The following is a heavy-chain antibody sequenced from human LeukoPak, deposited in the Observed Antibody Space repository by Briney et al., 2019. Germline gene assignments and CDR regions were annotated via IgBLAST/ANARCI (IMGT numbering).Heavy chain of an antibody. CDR1: GFTFSSYG. CDR3: TTDGLRRELSYPH. V-gene: IGHV3-15*01. J-gene: IGHJ4*02. CDR2: IKSKSDGGTT. D-gene: IGHD1-26*01. Sequence: GGSLRLSCAASGFTFSSYGMSWVRQAPGKGLEWVGRIKSKSDGGTTDNAAPVKGRFTISRDDSKNTLYLQMNSLKTEDTAVYYCTTDGLRRELSYPHWGQGTLVTVSS.